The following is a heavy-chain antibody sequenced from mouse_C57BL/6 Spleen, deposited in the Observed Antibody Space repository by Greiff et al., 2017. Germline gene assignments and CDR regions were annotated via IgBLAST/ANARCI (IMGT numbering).Heavy chain of an antibody. J-gene: IGHJ2*01. CDR2: IDPSDSET. Sequence: QVQLQQPGAELVRPGSSVKLSCKASGYTFTSYWMHWVKQRPIQGLEWICNIDPSDSETHYNQKFKDKATLTVDKSSSTAYMQLSSLTSEDSAVYYCARNYYGSSSLGYWGQGTTLTVSS. V-gene: IGHV1-52*01. CDR1: GYTFTSYW. D-gene: IGHD1-1*01. CDR3: ARNYYGSSSLGY.